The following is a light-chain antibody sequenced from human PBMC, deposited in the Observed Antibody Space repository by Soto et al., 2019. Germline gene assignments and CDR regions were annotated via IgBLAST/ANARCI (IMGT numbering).Light chain of an antibody. J-gene: IGLJ1*01. V-gene: IGLV2-23*01. CDR2: KGT. CDR3: CSSAPESTYV. CDR1: SSDVGAYDS. Sequence: QSALAQPASVSGSPGQSITTSCTGTSSDVGAYDSVSWYQQHPHKAPQLIIYKGTQRPSGVSTRFSASASGNAASLTISGLQADDEADYFCCSSAPESTYVFGTGTKVTVL.